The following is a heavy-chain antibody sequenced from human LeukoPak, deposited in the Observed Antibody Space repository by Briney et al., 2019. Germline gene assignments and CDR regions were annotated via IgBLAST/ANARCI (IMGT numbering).Heavy chain of an antibody. CDR2: IKQDGSEQ. J-gene: IGHJ4*02. CDR3: ARGRGVDY. D-gene: IGHD3-10*01. V-gene: IGHV3-7*03. Sequence: PGGSLRLSCAASGFTFRSYWMSWVRQTPGKGLEWVANIKQDGSEQYYVDSVKGRFTISRDNAKDSLYLQMNSPRVEDTAVYYCARGRGVDYWGQGTLVTVSS. CDR1: GFTFRSYW.